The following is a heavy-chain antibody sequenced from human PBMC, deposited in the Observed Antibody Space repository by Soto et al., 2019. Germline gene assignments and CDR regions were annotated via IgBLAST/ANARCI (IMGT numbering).Heavy chain of an antibody. D-gene: IGHD2-15*01. Sequence: QVQLVESGGGVVQPGRSLRLSCAASGFTFSSYGMHWVRQAPGKGLEWVAVISYDGSNKYYADSVKGRFTISRDNSKNTLYLQMNSLRAEHTAVYYCAKDRRKVVVAAPFDYWGQGTLVTVSS. CDR2: ISYDGSNK. V-gene: IGHV3-30*18. J-gene: IGHJ4*02. CDR1: GFTFSSYG. CDR3: AKDRRKVVVAAPFDY.